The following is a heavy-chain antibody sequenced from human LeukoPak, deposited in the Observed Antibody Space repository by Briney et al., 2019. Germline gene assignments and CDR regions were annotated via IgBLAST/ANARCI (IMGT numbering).Heavy chain of an antibody. J-gene: IGHJ5*02. CDR1: GFTFSSYG. CDR3: AVSNWMDP. V-gene: IGHV3-30*03. CDR2: ISYDGSNK. Sequence: GRSLRLSCAASGFTFSSYGMHWVRQAPGKGLDWVAVISYDGSNKYYADSVKGRFTISRDNAKNTVHLQMDSLTVEDTAVYYCAVSNWMDPWGQGTLVTVSS.